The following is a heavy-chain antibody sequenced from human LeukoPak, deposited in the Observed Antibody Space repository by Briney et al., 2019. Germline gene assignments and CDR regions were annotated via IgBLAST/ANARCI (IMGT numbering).Heavy chain of an antibody. Sequence: PSETLSLTCTVSGYSISSGYYWGWIRQPPGKGLEWIGSIYHSGSTYYNPSLKSRVTISVDTSKNQFSLKLSSVTAADTAVYYCARGYDSSGYYRNWGQGTLVTVSS. J-gene: IGHJ4*02. CDR1: GYSISSGYY. CDR2: IYHSGST. D-gene: IGHD3-22*01. V-gene: IGHV4-38-2*02. CDR3: ARGYDSSGYYRN.